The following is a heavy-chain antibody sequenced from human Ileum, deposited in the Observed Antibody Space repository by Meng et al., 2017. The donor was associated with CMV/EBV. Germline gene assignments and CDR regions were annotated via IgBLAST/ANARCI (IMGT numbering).Heavy chain of an antibody. V-gene: IGHV3-7*01. Sequence: GESLKISCAASGFTFSVYWMHWVRQAPGKGLEWVANIKKDGSEKYYVDSVKGRFTISRDNPKNSLFLQMNGLRVEDTAVYFCARGLGRSYFYGMDVWGQGTTVTVSS. CDR2: IKKDGSEK. CDR3: ARGLGRSYFYGMDV. CDR1: GFTFSVYW. J-gene: IGHJ6*02. D-gene: IGHD3-10*01.